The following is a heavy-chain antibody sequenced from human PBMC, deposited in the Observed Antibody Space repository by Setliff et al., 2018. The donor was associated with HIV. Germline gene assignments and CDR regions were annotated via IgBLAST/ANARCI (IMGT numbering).Heavy chain of an antibody. J-gene: IGHJ4*02. D-gene: IGHD3-22*01. Sequence: SETLSLTCIVSGGSISSGGYYWSWIRQPPGKGLEWIGYIYYSGSTYYNPSLRSLVTISVDTSKNQFSLKLSSVTAADTAVYYCATYRSYDTSGSFDYWGQGTLVTVSS. CDR2: IYYSGST. CDR1: GGSISSGGYY. CDR3: ATYRSYDTSGSFDY. V-gene: IGHV4-31*01.